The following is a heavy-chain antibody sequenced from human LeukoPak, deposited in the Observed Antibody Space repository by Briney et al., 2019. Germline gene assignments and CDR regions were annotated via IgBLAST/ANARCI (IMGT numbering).Heavy chain of an antibody. D-gene: IGHD1-1*01. V-gene: IGHV3-13*01. CDR3: VLGAYWNDDKNAFHI. J-gene: IGHJ3*02. Sequence: PGGSLRLSCAASGLTFSIYDMHWVRQAPGKGLEWVSSIGAIGDTYYTDSVKGRFAISRENDKKSLYLKVSRLRVEDTAVYFCVLGAYWNDDKNAFHIWGPGTMVTVSS. CDR1: GLTFSIYD. CDR2: IGAIGDT.